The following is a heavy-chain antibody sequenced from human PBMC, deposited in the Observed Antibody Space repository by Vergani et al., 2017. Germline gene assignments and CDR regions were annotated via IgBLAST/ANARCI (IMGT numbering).Heavy chain of an antibody. CDR1: GGTFSSYA. V-gene: IGHV1-69*06. CDR3: ARDKTTYYYDSSGYYYYYYGMDV. J-gene: IGHJ6*02. D-gene: IGHD3-22*01. CDR2: IIPIFGTA. Sequence: QVQLVQSGAEVKKPGSSVKVSCKASGGTFSSYAISWVRQAPGQGLEWMGGIIPIFGTANYAQKFQGRVTITADKSTSTAYRELSSLRSEDTAVYYCARDKTTYYYDSSGYYYYYYGMDVWGQGTTVTVSS.